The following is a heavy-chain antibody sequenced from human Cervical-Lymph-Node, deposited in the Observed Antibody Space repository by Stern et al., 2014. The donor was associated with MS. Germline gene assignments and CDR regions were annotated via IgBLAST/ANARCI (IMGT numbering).Heavy chain of an antibody. CDR2: INPNSGGT. J-gene: IGHJ4*01. Sequence: MQLVESGAEARAPGASMKVSCKASGYIFTDYYLHWVRQAPGQGLEWLGWINPNSGGTNYAQNFQGRVTMTRDTSISTAYMELRWLGSADTAVYYCARCSGTAYDLRGDYWGQGTLVTVSS. V-gene: IGHV1-2*02. D-gene: IGHD3-3*01. CDR3: ARCSGTAYDLRGDY. CDR1: GYIFTDYY.